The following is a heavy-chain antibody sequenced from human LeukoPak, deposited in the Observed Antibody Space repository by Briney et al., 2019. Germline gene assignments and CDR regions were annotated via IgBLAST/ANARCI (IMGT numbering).Heavy chain of an antibody. CDR1: GFTFSSYW. CDR2: IKQDGSEK. Sequence: PGGSLRLSCAASGFTFSSYWMIWLRQAPGKGVAWVANIKQDGSEKYYMDSVKGRFTISRDNAKNSLYLQMNSLRAEDTAVYYCARDQDYYGSGSHYDAFDIWGQGTMVTVSS. V-gene: IGHV3-7*01. D-gene: IGHD3-10*01. J-gene: IGHJ3*02. CDR3: ARDQDYYGSGSHYDAFDI.